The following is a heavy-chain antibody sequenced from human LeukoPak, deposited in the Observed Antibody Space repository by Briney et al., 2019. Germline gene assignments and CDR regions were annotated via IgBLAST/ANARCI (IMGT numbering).Heavy chain of an antibody. D-gene: IGHD2-15*01. J-gene: IGHJ6*03. CDR2: ISSSSTYI. CDR1: GFTFSSYT. V-gene: IGHV3-21*04. CDR3: ARCSDPGYYYYYMDV. Sequence: PGGSLRLSCAASGFTFSSYTMNWVRQAPGKGLEWVSSISSSSTYIYYADSLKGRFTISRDNAKNSLYLQMNSLRAEDTAMYYCARCSDPGYYYYYMDVWGKGTTVTISS.